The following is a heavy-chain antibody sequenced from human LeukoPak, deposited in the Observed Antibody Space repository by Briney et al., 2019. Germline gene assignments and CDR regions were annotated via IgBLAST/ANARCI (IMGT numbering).Heavy chain of an antibody. D-gene: IGHD1-1*01. J-gene: IGHJ4*02. Sequence: SVKVSCKASGGTFNNYAISWVRQAPGQGLEWMGGIIPIFSTADYAQKFQGRVTITTDESTSTAYMELSSLRSEDTAVFYCARRTATHGGYFDYWGQGTLVTVSS. CDR1: GGTFNNYA. V-gene: IGHV1-69*05. CDR3: ARRTATHGGYFDY. CDR2: IIPIFSTA.